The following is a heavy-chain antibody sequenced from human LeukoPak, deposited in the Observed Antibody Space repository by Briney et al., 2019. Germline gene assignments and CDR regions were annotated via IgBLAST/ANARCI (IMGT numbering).Heavy chain of an antibody. Sequence: VASVKVSCKASGGTFSSYAISWVRQAPGQGLEWMGRIIPILGIANYAQKFQGRVTITADKSTSTAYMELSSLRSEDTAVYYCARPDSGSYSQFDYWGQGTLVTVSS. D-gene: IGHD1-26*01. CDR3: ARPDSGSYSQFDY. J-gene: IGHJ4*02. CDR1: GGTFSSYA. V-gene: IGHV1-69*04. CDR2: IIPILGIA.